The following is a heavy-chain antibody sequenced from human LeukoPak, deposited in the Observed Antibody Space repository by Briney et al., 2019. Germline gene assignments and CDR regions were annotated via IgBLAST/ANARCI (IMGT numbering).Heavy chain of an antibody. D-gene: IGHD2-8*01. CDR1: GFTFSDYY. V-gene: IGHV3-11*06. CDR2: ISSSSSYT. Sequence: GGSLRLSCAAPGFTFSDYYMSWIRQAPGKGLEWVSYISSSSSYTNYADSAKGRFTISRDNAKNSLYLQMNSLRAEDMAVYYCARDESSQMGFDPWGQGTLVTVSS. J-gene: IGHJ5*02. CDR3: ARDESSQMGFDP.